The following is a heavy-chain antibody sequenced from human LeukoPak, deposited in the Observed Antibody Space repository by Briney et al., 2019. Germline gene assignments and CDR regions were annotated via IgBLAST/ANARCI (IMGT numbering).Heavy chain of an antibody. Sequence: TGGSLRLSWAASGFTFSLYWMHWVRQTPGKGLVWVSRLNSDGSITTYADSVKGRFTISRDNAKNTLYLQMNSLRAEDTALYYCVREYCGGDCYTDFWGQGTLVTVSS. D-gene: IGHD2-21*02. V-gene: IGHV3-74*01. CDR2: LNSDGSIT. CDR3: VREYCGGDCYTDF. J-gene: IGHJ4*02. CDR1: GFTFSLYW.